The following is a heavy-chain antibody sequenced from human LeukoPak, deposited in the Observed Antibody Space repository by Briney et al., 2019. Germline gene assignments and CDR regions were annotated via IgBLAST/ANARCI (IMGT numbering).Heavy chain of an antibody. D-gene: IGHD6-6*01. CDR2: LGTNGDA. Sequence: GGSLRLSCVASGSSFSDYDMYWVRQAAGRGLEWVSALGTNGDAYYLGSVRGRFTISRENVKNSLYLQMNSLGVEDTAVYYCAREWRGIASHYHGMDVWGQGTTVTVSS. V-gene: IGHV3-13*01. CDR3: AREWRGIASHYHGMDV. J-gene: IGHJ6*02. CDR1: GSSFSDYD.